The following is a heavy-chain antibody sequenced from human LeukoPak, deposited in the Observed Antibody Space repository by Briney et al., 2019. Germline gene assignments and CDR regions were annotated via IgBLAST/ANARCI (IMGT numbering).Heavy chain of an antibody. CDR2: ISSSSSYI. D-gene: IGHD2-2*01. J-gene: IGHJ4*02. V-gene: IGHV3-21*01. CDR1: GFTFSSYS. CDR3: ARDHYCSSTSCYFGY. Sequence: GGSLRLSCAASGFTFSSYSMNWVRQAPGKGLEWVSSISSSSSYIYYADSVKGRFTISRDNAKNSLYLQMNSLRAEDTAVYYCARDHYCSSTSCYFGYWGQGTLVTVSS.